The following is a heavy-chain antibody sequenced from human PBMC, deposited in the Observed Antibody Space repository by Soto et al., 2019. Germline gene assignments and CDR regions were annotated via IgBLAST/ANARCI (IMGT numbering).Heavy chain of an antibody. V-gene: IGHV3-23*01. CDR3: ATHFGVVIPLAYYFDY. CDR1: GFPFSSYA. Sequence: GSLRLSCAASGFPFSSYAMILVHQAPGKGLEWVSAISGSGGSTYYADSVKGRFTISRDNSKNTLYLQMNSLRAEDTAVYYCATHFGVVIPLAYYFDYWGQGTLVTVSS. CDR2: ISGSGGST. D-gene: IGHD3-3*01. J-gene: IGHJ4*02.